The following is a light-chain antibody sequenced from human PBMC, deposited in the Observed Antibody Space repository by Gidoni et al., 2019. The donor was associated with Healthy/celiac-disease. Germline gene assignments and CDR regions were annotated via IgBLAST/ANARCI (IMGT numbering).Light chain of an antibody. CDR1: KLGDKY. CDR3: QAWDSSTMV. CDR2: QDS. Sequence: SYELTQPPSVSVPPGQTASITCSGDKLGDKYACWYQQEPGQSPVLVIYQDSKRPSGIPERFSGSNSGNTATLTISGTQAMDEADYYCQAWDSSTMVFGGGTKLTVL. J-gene: IGLJ2*01. V-gene: IGLV3-1*01.